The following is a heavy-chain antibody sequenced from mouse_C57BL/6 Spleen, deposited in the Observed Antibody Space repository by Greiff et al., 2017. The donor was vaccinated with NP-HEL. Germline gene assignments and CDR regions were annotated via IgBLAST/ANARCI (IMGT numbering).Heavy chain of an antibody. CDR3: ARRGLLYAMDY. Sequence: QVQLQQPGAELVMPGASVKLSCKASGYTFTSYWMHWVKQRPGQGLEWIGEIDPSDSYTNYNQKFKGKSTLTVDKSSITSYMQLISLTSEDSAVYYCARRGLLYAMDYWGQGTSVTVSS. CDR2: IDPSDSYT. D-gene: IGHD2-3*01. V-gene: IGHV1-69*01. CDR1: GYTFTSYW. J-gene: IGHJ4*01.